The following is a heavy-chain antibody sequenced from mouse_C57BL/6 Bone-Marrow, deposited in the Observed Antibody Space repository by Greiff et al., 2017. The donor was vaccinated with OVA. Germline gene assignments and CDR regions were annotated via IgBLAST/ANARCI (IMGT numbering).Heavy chain of an antibody. D-gene: IGHD1-1*01. J-gene: IGHJ3*01. CDR3: TRDRYYSPWFAY. CDR2: ISSGGDYI. CDR1: GFTFSSYA. V-gene: IGHV5-9-1*02. Sequence: EVQLVESGEGLVKPGGSLKLSCAASGFTFSSYAMSWVRQTPEKRLEWVAYISSGGDYIYYADTVKGRFTISRDNARNTLYLQMSSLKSEDTAMYYCTRDRYYSPWFAYWGQGTLVTVSA.